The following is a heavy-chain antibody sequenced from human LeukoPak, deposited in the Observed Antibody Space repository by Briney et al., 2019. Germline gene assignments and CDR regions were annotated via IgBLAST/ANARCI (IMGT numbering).Heavy chain of an antibody. Sequence: SETLSLTCTVSGGSISSYYWSWIRQPPGKGLEWIGEINHSGSTNYNPSLKSRVTISVDTSKNQFSLKPSSVTAADTAVYYCARGGSGWYYYWGQGTLVTVSS. CDR1: GGSISSYY. CDR3: ARGGSGWYYY. CDR2: INHSGST. J-gene: IGHJ4*02. V-gene: IGHV4-34*01. D-gene: IGHD6-19*01.